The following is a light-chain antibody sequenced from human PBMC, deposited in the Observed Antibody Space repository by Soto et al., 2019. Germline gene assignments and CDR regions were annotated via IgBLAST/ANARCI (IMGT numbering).Light chain of an antibody. CDR1: HCSSTNC. CDR2: VAS. J-gene: IGKJ1*01. V-gene: IGKV3-20*01. Sequence: EIVFTQSPGPHSLSPDKKATLSCRTTHCSSTNCFAWYQQKPAQAPRLLTYVASTWSTGMPDSFSGSEAVRDFSLTISRLEPEDFAVYYCQQYGRTSWTFGQGTNV. CDR3: QQYGRTSWT.